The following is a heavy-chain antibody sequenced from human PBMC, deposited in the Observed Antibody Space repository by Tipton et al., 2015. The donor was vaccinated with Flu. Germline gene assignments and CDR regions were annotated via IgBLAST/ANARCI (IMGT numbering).Heavy chain of an antibody. CDR3: AKVIPEYVAGLGY. D-gene: IGHD3-16*01. CDR2: IGNKPNSYTT. V-gene: IGHV3-72*01. Sequence: SLRLSCAASGFTFGDHYMDWVRQAPGKGLEWVGRIGNKPNSYTTEYAASVKGRFTISREDSKTSLYLQMSSLKTEDTAVYYCAKVIPEYVAGLGYWGQGTLVTVSS. CDR1: GFTFGDHY. J-gene: IGHJ4*02.